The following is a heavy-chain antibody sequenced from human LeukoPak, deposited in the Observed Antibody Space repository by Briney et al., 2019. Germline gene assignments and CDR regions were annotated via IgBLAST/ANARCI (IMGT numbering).Heavy chain of an antibody. CDR2: IYYSGST. V-gene: IGHV4-59*08. J-gene: IGHJ4*02. CDR3: ARLTMVRGVITGNFDY. Sequence: SETLSLTCTVSGGSISRNSWSWIRQPPGKGLEWIGGYIYYSGSTNYNPSLKSRVTISVDTSKNQFSLKLSSVTAADTAVYYCARLTMVRGVITGNFDYWGQGTLVTVSS. D-gene: IGHD3-10*01. CDR1: GGSISRNS.